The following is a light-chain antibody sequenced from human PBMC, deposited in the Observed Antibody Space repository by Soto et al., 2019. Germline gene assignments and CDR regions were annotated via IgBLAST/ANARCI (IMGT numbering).Light chain of an antibody. V-gene: IGLV1-44*01. J-gene: IGLJ1*01. CDR2: SNN. Sequence: QSVLTQPPSASGTPGQRVAISCSGSSSNIGSNTVNWYQQFPETAPKLLIYSNNQRPSGVPDRFSGSKSGTSASLAISGLQCEDEGDYYWAAWDDSLNGFYVFGTGTKLTVL. CDR1: SSNIGSNT. CDR3: AAWDDSLNGFYV.